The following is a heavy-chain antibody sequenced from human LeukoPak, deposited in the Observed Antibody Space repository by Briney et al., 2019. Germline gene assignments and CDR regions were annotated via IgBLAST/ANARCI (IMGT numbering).Heavy chain of an antibody. D-gene: IGHD3-9*01. CDR2: IYNSGST. V-gene: IGHV4-59*01. Sequence: SETLSLTCSVSGGSLSGYYWNWIRQPPGKGLEWIGYIYNSGSTIYNPSLKSRVTISVDTSTNQFSLKLSSVTAADTAVYYCARVASAGSYFDWLRPDYWGQGTLVTVSS. J-gene: IGHJ4*02. CDR3: ARVASAGSYFDWLRPDY. CDR1: GGSLSGYY.